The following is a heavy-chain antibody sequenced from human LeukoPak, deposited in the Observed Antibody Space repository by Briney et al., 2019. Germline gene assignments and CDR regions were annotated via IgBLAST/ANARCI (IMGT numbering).Heavy chain of an antibody. D-gene: IGHD2-2*01. J-gene: IGHJ5*02. CDR1: GYTFSSYG. V-gene: IGHV1-18*01. CDR3: ARGNQLLSWFDP. CDR2: ISAYNGNT. Sequence: ASVKVSCKASGYTFSSYGISWVRQAPGQGLEWMGWISAYNGNTNYAHKFQGRVTMTTDTSTTTAYMELRSLRSDDTAVYYCARGNQLLSWFDPWGQGTLVTVSS.